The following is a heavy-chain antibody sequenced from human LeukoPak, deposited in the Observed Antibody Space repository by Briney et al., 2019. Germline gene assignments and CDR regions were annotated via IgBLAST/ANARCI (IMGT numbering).Heavy chain of an antibody. D-gene: IGHD2-2*01. J-gene: IGHJ2*01. CDR3: ARESKVPAAYWYFDL. CDR2: INHSGST. V-gene: IGHV4-34*01. CDR1: GGSFSGYY. Sequence: SETLSLTCAVYGGSFSGYYWSWIRQPPGKGLKWIGEINHSGSTNYNPSLKSRVTISVDTSKNQFSLKLSSVTAADTAVYYCARESKVPAAYWYFDLCGRGTLVTVSS.